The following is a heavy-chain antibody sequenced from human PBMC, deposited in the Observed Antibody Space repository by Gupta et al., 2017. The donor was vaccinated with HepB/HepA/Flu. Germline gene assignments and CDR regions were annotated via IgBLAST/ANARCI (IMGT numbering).Heavy chain of an antibody. Sequence: QVQLVESGGGVVQLGNSLTLTCPAFGPSLRNYGLPWVRQAPGKGPEWVAIIWPDGNNKYYADSVKGRFTVSRDSSENTVYLLMKSLRAEDTALYSCAREALGSGYFIDYWGQGTLVTVSS. CDR1: GPSLRNYG. D-gene: IGHD3-10*01. CDR2: IWPDGNNK. CDR3: AREALGSGYFIDY. J-gene: IGHJ4*02. V-gene: IGHV3-33*01.